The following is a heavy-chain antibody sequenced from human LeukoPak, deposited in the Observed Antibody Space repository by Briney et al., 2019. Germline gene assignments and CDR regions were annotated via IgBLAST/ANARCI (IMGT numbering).Heavy chain of an antibody. CDR2: IGTAGDT. V-gene: IGHV3-13*01. J-gene: IGHJ6*02. CDR3: ARALGGDYWITPDYYYAMDV. Sequence: GGSLRLSCAASGFTFSSYDMHWVRQVTGKGLEWVSAIGTAGDTYYPGSVKGRFTISRENAKNSLFLQMSSLRAEDTAVYYCARALGGDYWITPDYYYAMDVWGQGTTVTVSS. D-gene: IGHD4-17*01. CDR1: GFTFSSYD.